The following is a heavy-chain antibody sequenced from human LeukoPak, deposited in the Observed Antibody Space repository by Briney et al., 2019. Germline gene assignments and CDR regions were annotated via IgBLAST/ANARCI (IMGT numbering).Heavy chain of an antibody. J-gene: IGHJ4*02. Sequence: ASVKVSCKTSGYTFTDYYMHWVRQAPGQGLEWMGRINPNSGDTNYAQKFQGRVTMTRDMSISAAYMELSRLTSDDTAVYYCAREENCSGGSCYYYWGQGTLVTVSS. V-gene: IGHV1-2*06. D-gene: IGHD2-15*01. CDR1: GYTFTDYY. CDR2: INPNSGDT. CDR3: AREENCSGGSCYYY.